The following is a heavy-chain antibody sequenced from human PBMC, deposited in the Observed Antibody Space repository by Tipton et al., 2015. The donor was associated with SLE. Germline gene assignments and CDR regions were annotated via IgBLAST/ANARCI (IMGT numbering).Heavy chain of an antibody. CDR1: GGSVSDNNHF. CDR2: IYYTGNT. CDR3: ARDEYRYDGTGYHLLGHFDY. Sequence: TLSLTCTVSGGSVSDNNHFWGWIRQPPGKGLEWIGNIYYTGNTFYNPSLKSRVTISLDTSKNQFSLKLSSVTAADTAVYYCARDEYRYDGTGYHLLGHFDYWGQGTLVTVSS. J-gene: IGHJ4*02. V-gene: IGHV4-39*07. D-gene: IGHD3-22*01.